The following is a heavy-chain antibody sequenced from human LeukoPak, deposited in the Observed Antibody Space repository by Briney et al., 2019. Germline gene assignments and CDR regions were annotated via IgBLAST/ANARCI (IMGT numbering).Heavy chain of an antibody. CDR1: GFTFSSYA. D-gene: IGHD3-10*01. J-gene: IGHJ5*02. V-gene: IGHV4-34*01. Sequence: SGGSLRLSCAASGFTFSSYAMSWVRQPPGKGLEWIGEINHSGSTNYNPSPKSRVTISVDTSRNQFSLKLSSVTAADTAVYYRARGGIVLLWFGELANWFDPCGQGTLVTVSS. CDR2: INHSGST. CDR3: ARGGIVLLWFGELANWFDP.